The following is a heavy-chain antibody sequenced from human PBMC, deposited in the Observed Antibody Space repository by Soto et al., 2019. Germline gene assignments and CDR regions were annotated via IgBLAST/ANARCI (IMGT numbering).Heavy chain of an antibody. D-gene: IGHD3-9*01. CDR2: IIPILGIA. CDR3: ASSPPEDYDILHARPGGSLFDY. Sequence: ASVKVSCKASGGTFSSYTISWVRQAPGQGLEWMGRIIPILGIANYAQKFQGRVTITADKSTSTAYMELSSLRSEDTAVYYCASSPPEDYDILHARPGGSLFDYWGQGTLVTVSS. CDR1: GGTFSSYT. V-gene: IGHV1-69*02. J-gene: IGHJ4*02.